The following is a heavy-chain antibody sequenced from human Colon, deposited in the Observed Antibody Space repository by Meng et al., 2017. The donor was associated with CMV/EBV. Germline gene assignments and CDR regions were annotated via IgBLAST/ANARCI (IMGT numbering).Heavy chain of an antibody. CDR1: SCSLTSYH. CDR3: ARGYSAGGESPLDP. Sequence: SSCSLTSYHLLSVRQSPGKGLEWLGTINPSVRTNSNGQTFQGRITLTRDTSTSTVYMELSSLRSEDTALYYCARGYSAGGESPLDPWGQGTLVTVSS. D-gene: IGHD2-8*02. V-gene: IGHV1-46*01. J-gene: IGHJ5*02. CDR2: INPSVRTN.